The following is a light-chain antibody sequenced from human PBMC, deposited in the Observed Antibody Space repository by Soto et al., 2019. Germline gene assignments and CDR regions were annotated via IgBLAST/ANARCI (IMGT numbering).Light chain of an antibody. CDR1: QTISSW. CDR3: QHYNSYS. V-gene: IGKV1-5*03. Sequence: DIQMTQSPSTLSGSVGDRVAITCRASQTISSWLAWYQQKPGKAPKLLIYKASTLKGGVPSRFSGSGSGTEFTLTISSLQPDDFATYYCQHYNSYSFGQGTKVDI. J-gene: IGKJ1*01. CDR2: KAS.